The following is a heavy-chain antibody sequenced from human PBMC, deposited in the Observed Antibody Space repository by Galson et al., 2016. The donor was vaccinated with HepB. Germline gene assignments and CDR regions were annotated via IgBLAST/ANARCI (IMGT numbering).Heavy chain of an antibody. Sequence: SLRLSCAATGFTFSDYYMSWIRQAPGKGLEWSSHLSSNSSYTKYAHSVKGRFTISRVNAKNSPFLRMNRLRADDTAIYFCARPRWLQSADAFDVWGQGTMVTVSS. CDR3: ARPRWLQSADAFDV. CDR1: GFTFSDYY. CDR2: LSSNSSYT. J-gene: IGHJ3*01. D-gene: IGHD5-24*01. V-gene: IGHV3-11*06.